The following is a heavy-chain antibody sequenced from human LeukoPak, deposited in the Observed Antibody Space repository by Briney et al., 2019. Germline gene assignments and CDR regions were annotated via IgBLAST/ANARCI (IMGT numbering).Heavy chain of an antibody. CDR2: IIPIFGTA. J-gene: IGHJ2*01. CDR3: ARGPAGWELRGDYWYFDL. D-gene: IGHD1-26*01. CDR1: GGTFSIYA. Sequence: GASVTVSCTASGGTFSIYAISWVRQAPGQGLEWMGGIIPIFGTANYAQKFQGRVTITADESTSTAYMELSSLRSEDTAVYYCARGPAGWELRGDYWYFDLWGRGTLVTVSS. V-gene: IGHV1-69*13.